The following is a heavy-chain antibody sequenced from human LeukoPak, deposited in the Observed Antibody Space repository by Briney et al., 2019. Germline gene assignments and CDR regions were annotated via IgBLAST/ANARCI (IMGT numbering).Heavy chain of an antibody. V-gene: IGHV4-39*07. CDR3: ARWVTTPHTSDHDAFDI. J-gene: IGHJ3*02. CDR1: GGSISSSSYY. Sequence: SETLSLTCTVSGGSISSSSYYWGWIRQPPGKGLEWIGEINHSGSTNYKSSLKSRVTISVDTSKNQFSLKLSSVTAADTAVYYCARWVTTPHTSDHDAFDIWGQGTKVTVSS. CDR2: INHSGST. D-gene: IGHD4-17*01.